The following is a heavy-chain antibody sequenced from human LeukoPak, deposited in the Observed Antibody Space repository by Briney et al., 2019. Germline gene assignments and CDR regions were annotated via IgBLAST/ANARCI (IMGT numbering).Heavy chain of an antibody. Sequence: ASVKVSCKASGYTFTGYYLHWVRQAPGQGLEWMGWINPNSGGTNYAQKLQGRVTMTRDTSISTAYMELSRLRSDDAAVYYCARVAAGGNYFDYWGQGTLVTVSS. CDR1: GYTFTGYY. CDR3: ARVAAGGNYFDY. V-gene: IGHV1-2*02. D-gene: IGHD6-13*01. CDR2: INPNSGGT. J-gene: IGHJ4*02.